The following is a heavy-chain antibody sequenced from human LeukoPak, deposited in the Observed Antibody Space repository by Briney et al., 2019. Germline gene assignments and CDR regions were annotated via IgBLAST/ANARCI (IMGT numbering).Heavy chain of an antibody. CDR3: ARGPLTTSGRSLGS. V-gene: IGHV3-13*01. CDR2: IGTAGDT. D-gene: IGHD4-17*01. J-gene: IGHJ5*02. CDR1: GFTFSRYD. Sequence: GGSLRLSCAASGFTFSRYDMHWVRQATGKGLEWVSAIGTAGDTYYTGSVKGRFTISRENAKNSLYLQMNSLRAEDTAVYYCARGPLTTSGRSLGSWGQGTLVTVSS.